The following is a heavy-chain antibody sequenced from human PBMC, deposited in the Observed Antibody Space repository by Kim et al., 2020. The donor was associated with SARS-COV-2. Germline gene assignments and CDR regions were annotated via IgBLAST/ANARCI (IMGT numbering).Heavy chain of an antibody. Sequence: TVKSRITSNPDTSKNQFSLQLNSVTPEDTAVYYCARDKGVAVAGTGLDYWGQGTLVTVSS. V-gene: IGHV6-1*01. CDR3: ARDKGVAVAGTGLDY. D-gene: IGHD6-19*01. J-gene: IGHJ4*02.